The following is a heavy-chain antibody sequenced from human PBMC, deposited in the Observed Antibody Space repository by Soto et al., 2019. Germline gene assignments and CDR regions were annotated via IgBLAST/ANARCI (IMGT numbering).Heavy chain of an antibody. CDR2: IYYSGST. V-gene: IGHV4-30-4*01. CDR3: ASLHYYDSSGSGY. J-gene: IGHJ4*02. CDR1: GGSISSGDYY. D-gene: IGHD3-22*01. Sequence: PSETLSLTCTVSGGSISSGDYYWSWIRQPPGKGLEWIGYIYYSGSTYYNPSLKSRVTISVDTSKNQFSLKLSSVTAADTAVYYCASLHYYDSSGSGYWGQGTLVTVSS.